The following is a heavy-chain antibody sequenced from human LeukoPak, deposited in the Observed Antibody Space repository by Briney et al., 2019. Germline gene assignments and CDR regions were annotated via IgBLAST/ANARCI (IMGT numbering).Heavy chain of an antibody. CDR3: AAERRYCSSTSCYSSYYGMDV. CDR2: INPNSGGT. CDR1: GYTFTGYY. D-gene: IGHD2-2*01. J-gene: IGHJ6*02. V-gene: IGHV1-2*02. Sequence: GASVKVSCKASGYTFTGYYMHWVRQAPGQGLEWMGWINPNSGGTNYAQKFQGRVTMTRDTSISTAYMELSRLRSDDTAVYYCAAERRYCSSTSCYSSYYGMDVWGQGTTVTVSS.